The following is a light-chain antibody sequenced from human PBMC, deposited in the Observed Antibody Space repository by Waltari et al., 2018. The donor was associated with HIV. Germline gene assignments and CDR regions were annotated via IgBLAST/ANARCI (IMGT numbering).Light chain of an antibody. CDR1: PSDIARTD. Sequence: QSVLTQPPSASGTPGQRVTISCSGSPSDIARTDLSWYQGLPGTAPKLLIYRNSQRPSGVPDRFSGSKSGTSASLAISGLRSEDEADYYCATWGDILSGWVFGGGTKLTVL. J-gene: IGLJ3*02. V-gene: IGLV1-47*01. CDR2: RNS. CDR3: ATWGDILSGWV.